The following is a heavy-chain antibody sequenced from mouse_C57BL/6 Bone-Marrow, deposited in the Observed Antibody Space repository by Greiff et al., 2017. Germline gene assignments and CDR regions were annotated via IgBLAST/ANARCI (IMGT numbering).Heavy chain of an antibody. CDR3: ARSKRRIEPFAY. Sequence: QVQLHQPGAALVKPGASVKLSCKASGYTFPSYWMHWVKQRPGQGLEWIGLLHPTSGSTNSNAKFKSKATLTVDKSSSTAYMQLSSMTSEDSAVYYCARSKRRIEPFAYWGQGTLVTVSA. CDR1: GYTFPSYW. CDR2: LHPTSGST. J-gene: IGHJ3*01. V-gene: IGHV1-64*01.